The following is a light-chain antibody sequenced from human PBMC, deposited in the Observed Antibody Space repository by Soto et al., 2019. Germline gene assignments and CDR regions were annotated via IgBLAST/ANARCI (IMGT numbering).Light chain of an antibody. CDR1: QSVLYSSNNKNY. CDR3: QQYYSTPYT. J-gene: IGKJ2*01. Sequence: DIVMTQSPDSLAVSLGERATINCKSSQSVLYSSNNKNYLAWYQQKPGQPPKLLIYWASTRESGVPDRFSGSGSGTDFTLAISCLHAEDVAVYYCQQYYSTPYTFGQGTKLERK. CDR2: WAS. V-gene: IGKV4-1*01.